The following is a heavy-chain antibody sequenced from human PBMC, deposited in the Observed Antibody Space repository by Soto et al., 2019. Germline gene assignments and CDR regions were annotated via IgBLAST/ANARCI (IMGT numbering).Heavy chain of an antibody. CDR1: GFTFSSYG. CDR2: IWYDGSNK. CDR3: ARDEREGGLVYYMDV. Sequence: GGSLRLSCAASGFTFSSYGMHWVRQAPGKGLEWVAVIWYDGSNKYYADSVKGRFTISRDNSKNTLYLQMGSLRTEDMAVYYCARDEREGGLVYYMDVWGKGTTVTVSS. J-gene: IGHJ6*03. V-gene: IGHV3-33*01. D-gene: IGHD2-8*01.